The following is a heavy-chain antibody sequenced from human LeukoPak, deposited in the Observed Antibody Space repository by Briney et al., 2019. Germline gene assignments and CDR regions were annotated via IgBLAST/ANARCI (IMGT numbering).Heavy chain of an antibody. J-gene: IGHJ4*02. Sequence: SETLSLTCSVSGGSVTSGPNYGNWLRRPAGKGLEWIGRIQTSGRVNYNPSLQSRVTLYLDTPKNLVSLQLTSVTAADTAVYYCARDRGNGDYGDYFDSWGQGTQVTVSS. V-gene: IGHV4-61*02. CDR1: GGSVTSGPNY. D-gene: IGHD4-17*01. CDR2: IQTSGRV. CDR3: ARDRGNGDYGDYFDS.